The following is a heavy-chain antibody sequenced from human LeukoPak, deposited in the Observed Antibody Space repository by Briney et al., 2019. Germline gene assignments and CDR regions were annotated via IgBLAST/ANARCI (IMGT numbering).Heavy chain of an antibody. D-gene: IGHD1-26*01. CDR3: ARLPWVGSGSFFDH. Sequence: PSETLSLTCSVSGGSMNSDYWSWIRQPPGKTLEWIGYIYHSGYNYYNRSLKSRVTMSVDTSKNQFSLRLSYVTAADTAVYYCARLPWVGSGSFFDHWGQGVLVIVSS. J-gene: IGHJ4*02. CDR2: IYHSGYN. CDR1: GGSMNSDY. V-gene: IGHV4-59*01.